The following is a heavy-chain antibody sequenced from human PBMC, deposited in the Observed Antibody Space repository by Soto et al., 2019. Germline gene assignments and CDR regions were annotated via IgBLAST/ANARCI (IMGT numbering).Heavy chain of an antibody. CDR2: INHSGST. V-gene: IGHV4-34*01. J-gene: IGHJ4*02. D-gene: IGHD5-12*01. CDR3: ARGRWLRLGLDY. Sequence: SWVRQMPGRGLEWIGEINHSGSTNYNPSLKSRVTISVDTSKNQFSLKLSSVTAADTAVYYCARGRWLRLGLDYWGQGTLVTVSS.